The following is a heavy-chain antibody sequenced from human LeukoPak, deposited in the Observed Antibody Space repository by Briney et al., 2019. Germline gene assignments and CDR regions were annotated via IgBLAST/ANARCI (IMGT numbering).Heavy chain of an antibody. CDR1: GGSISSGGYY. D-gene: IGHD3-16*01. CDR3: ARDDGGSSSRFDY. Sequence: SETLSLTCTVSGGSISSGGYYWSWIRQHPGKGLEWIGYIYYSGSTYYNPSLKSRVTISVDTSKNQFSLKLSSVTAADTAVYYCARDDGGSSSRFDYWSQGTLVTVSS. V-gene: IGHV4-31*03. CDR2: IYYSGST. J-gene: IGHJ4*02.